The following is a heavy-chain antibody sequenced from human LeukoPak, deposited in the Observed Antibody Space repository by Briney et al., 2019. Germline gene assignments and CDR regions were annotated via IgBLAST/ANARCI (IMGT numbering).Heavy chain of an antibody. CDR3: ARGRSSKQYYYGSGSYSLTPGSIFQH. J-gene: IGHJ1*01. V-gene: IGHV4-31*03. CDR2: IYYSGST. Sequence: SETLSLTCTVSGGSISSGGYYWSWIRQHPGKGLEWIGYIYYSGSTYYNPSLKSRVTISVDTSKNQFSLKLSSVTAADTAVYYCARGRSSKQYYYGSGSYSLTPGSIFQHWGQGTLVTVSP. CDR1: GGSISSGGYY. D-gene: IGHD3-10*01.